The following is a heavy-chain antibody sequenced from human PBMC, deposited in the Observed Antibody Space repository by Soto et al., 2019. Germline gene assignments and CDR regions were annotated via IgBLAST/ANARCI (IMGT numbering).Heavy chain of an antibody. CDR3: ARSLSGTTVTTGIDY. J-gene: IGHJ4*02. Sequence: QVQLVQSGAEVKKPGASVKVSCKASGYTFTSYYMHWVRQAPGQGLEWMGIINPSGGSTSYAQKFQGRGTMTRDKSTSTVYMELSSLRAEDTAVYYGARSLSGTTVTTGIDYWGQGTLVTVSS. V-gene: IGHV1-46*01. D-gene: IGHD4-4*01. CDR1: GYTFTSYY. CDR2: INPSGGST.